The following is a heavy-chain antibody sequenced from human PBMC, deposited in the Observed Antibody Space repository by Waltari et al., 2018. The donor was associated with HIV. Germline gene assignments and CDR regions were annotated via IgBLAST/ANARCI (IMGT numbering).Heavy chain of an antibody. CDR2: INHSGST. CDR1: GGSFSGYY. Sequence: QVQLQQWGAGLLKPSETLSLTCAVYGGSFSGYYWSWIRQPPGQGLEWIGEINHSGSTNYDPSLKSRVTISVDTSKNQFSLHLSSVTAADTAVYYCARAHSGYCSSTSCYTGYRWFDPWGQGTLVTVSS. CDR3: ARAHSGYCSSTSCYTGYRWFDP. D-gene: IGHD2-2*02. V-gene: IGHV4-34*01. J-gene: IGHJ5*02.